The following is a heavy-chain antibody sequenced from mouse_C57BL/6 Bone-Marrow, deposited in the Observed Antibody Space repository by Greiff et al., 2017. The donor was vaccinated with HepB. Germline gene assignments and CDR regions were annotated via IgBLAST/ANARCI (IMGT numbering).Heavy chain of an antibody. CDR2: IDPENGDT. CDR3: TTREGFAY. D-gene: IGHD3-3*01. Sequence: EVKLKQSGAELVRPGASVKLSCTASGFNIKDDYMHWVKQRPEQGLEWIGWIDPENGDTEYASKFQGKATITADTSSNTAYLQLSSLTSEDTAVYYCTTREGFAYWGQGTLVTVSA. J-gene: IGHJ3*01. CDR1: GFNIKDDY. V-gene: IGHV14-4*01.